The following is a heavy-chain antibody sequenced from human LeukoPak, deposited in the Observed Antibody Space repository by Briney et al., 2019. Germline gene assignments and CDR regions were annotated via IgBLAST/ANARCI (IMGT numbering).Heavy chain of an antibody. Sequence: PSETLSLTCAVSGGSISSGGYSWSWIRQPPGKGLEWIGYIYHSGSTNYNPSFKSRITISVDTSRNQFSLQLSSVTAADTAVYYCARIHRYCSGGACCVLDNWGQGTLVAVSS. J-gene: IGHJ4*02. V-gene: IGHV4-30-2*02. D-gene: IGHD2-15*01. CDR2: IYHSGST. CDR1: GGSISSGGYS. CDR3: ARIHRYCSGGACCVLDN.